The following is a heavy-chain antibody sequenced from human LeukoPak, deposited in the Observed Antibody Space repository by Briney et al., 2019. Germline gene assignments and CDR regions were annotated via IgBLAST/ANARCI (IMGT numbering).Heavy chain of an antibody. CDR3: ARGGDPDY. D-gene: IGHD4-17*01. V-gene: IGHV4-61*02. Sequence: SETLSLTCTVSGGSISSGSYYWNWIRQPAGKGLEWIGRIYFSGSTYYNPSLKSRVTISVDTSKNQFSLKLSSVTAADTAVYYCARGGDPDYWGQGTLVTVSS. CDR1: GGSISSGSYY. J-gene: IGHJ4*02. CDR2: IYFSGST.